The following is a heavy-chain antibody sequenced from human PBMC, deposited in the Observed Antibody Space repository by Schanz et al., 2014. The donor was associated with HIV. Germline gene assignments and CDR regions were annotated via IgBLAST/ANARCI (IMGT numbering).Heavy chain of an antibody. V-gene: IGHV3-23*01. J-gene: IGHJ4*02. CDR2: ISGNGSEK. Sequence: EVQLLESGGGLVQPGGSLRLSCAASGFTFSNYAMTWVRQAPGKGLEWVSTISGNGSEKDYADSVKGRFTISRDSSKNTLYLQMNSLRADDTAEYYCAKELLPNYPGAATGVLDYWGQGTLVTVSS. CDR1: GFTFSNYA. D-gene: IGHD1-7*01. CDR3: AKELLPNYPGAATGVLDY.